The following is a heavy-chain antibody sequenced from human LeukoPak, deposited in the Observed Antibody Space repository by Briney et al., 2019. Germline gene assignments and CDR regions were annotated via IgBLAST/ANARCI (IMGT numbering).Heavy chain of an antibody. Sequence: SETLSLTCTVSGGSISSYYWSWIRQPPGKGLECIGYIYYSGSTNYNPSLKSRVTISVDTSKNQFSLKLNSVTAADTAVYYCARSELLWFGGVNSGFDYWGQGTLVTVSS. D-gene: IGHD3-10*01. V-gene: IGHV4-59*01. CDR3: ARSELLWFGGVNSGFDY. J-gene: IGHJ4*02. CDR2: IYYSGST. CDR1: GGSISSYY.